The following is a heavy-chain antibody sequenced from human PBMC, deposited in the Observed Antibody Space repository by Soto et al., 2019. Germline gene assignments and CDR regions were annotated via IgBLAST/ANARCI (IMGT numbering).Heavy chain of an antibody. V-gene: IGHV4-59*01. J-gene: IGHJ4*02. CDR3: ARVGGVAARTSDS. CDR1: GTSISSYY. D-gene: IGHD2-15*01. Sequence: AETLSLTCTVSGTSISSYYWSWIRQPPGKGLEWIANIHYSGTTNYNPSLASRVTLSVDTSKNQVSLRLTSVTAADTAVYYCARVGGVAARTSDSWGQGTVVTVSS. CDR2: IHYSGTT.